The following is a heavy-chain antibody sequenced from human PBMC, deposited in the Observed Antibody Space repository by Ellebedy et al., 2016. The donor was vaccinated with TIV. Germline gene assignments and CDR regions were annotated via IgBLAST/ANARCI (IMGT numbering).Heavy chain of an antibody. D-gene: IGHD6-19*01. CDR2: ISYSSKTI. CDR1: GFTFSTYS. Sequence: GESLKISXAASGFTFSTYSMNWVRQAPGKGLEWLSYISYSSKTIYYADSVKGRFTISRDNSKNTLYLQMNSLRAEDTAVYYCARAVAGYYYYYYMDVWGKGTTVTVSS. J-gene: IGHJ6*03. CDR3: ARAVAGYYYYYYMDV. V-gene: IGHV3-48*01.